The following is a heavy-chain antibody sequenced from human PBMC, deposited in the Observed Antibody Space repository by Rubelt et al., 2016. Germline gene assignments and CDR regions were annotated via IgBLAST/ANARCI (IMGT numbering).Heavy chain of an antibody. CDR1: GFTFSTYS. Sequence: EVQLVESGGGLVQPGGSLRLSCAVSGFTFSTYSMNWVRQAPGKGLEWVANIKPDGSERRYVDSVRGGFIISSDNAKNSLYLQMNNLRAEDTAVYYCSHTLDNWGQGTLVTVSS. CDR3: SHTLDN. V-gene: IGHV3-7*01. CDR2: IKPDGSER. D-gene: IGHD2-2*02. J-gene: IGHJ4*02.